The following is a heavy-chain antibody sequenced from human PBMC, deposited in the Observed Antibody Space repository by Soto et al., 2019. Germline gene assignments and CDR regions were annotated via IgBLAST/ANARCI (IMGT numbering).Heavy chain of an antibody. CDR1: GFTFSSYG. J-gene: IGHJ4*02. D-gene: IGHD3-10*01. CDR3: ARLSRGGYFDY. CDR2: IWYDGSNK. V-gene: IGHV3-33*01. Sequence: QVQLVESGGGVVQPGRSLRLSCAASGFTFSSYGMHWVRQAPGKGLEWVAVIWYDGSNKYYADSVKGRFTISRDNSKNTLYLQMNSLRAEDTAVDYCARLSRGGYFDYWGQGTLVTVSS.